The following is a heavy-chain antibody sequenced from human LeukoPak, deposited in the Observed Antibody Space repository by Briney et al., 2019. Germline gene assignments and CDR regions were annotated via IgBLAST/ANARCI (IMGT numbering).Heavy chain of an antibody. CDR3: AWPSGNNGYSSGWYTPDY. CDR2: IIPIFGTA. CDR1: GGTFSSYA. D-gene: IGHD6-13*01. Sequence: GASVKVCCKASGGTFSSYAISWVRQAPGQGLEWMGGIIPIFGTANYAQKFQGRVTITADESTSTAYMELSSLRSEDTAVYYCAWPSGNNGYSSGWYTPDYWGQGTLVTVSS. J-gene: IGHJ4*02. V-gene: IGHV1-69*13.